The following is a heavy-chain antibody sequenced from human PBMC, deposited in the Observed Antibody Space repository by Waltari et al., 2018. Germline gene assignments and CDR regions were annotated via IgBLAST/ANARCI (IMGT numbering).Heavy chain of an antibody. CDR3: AKTRDKYHGFDY. J-gene: IGHJ4*02. D-gene: IGHD2-15*01. CDR2: ISGSGGST. Sequence: EVQLLESGGGLVQPGGSLRLSCAASGFTFSRYAMSWVRQAPGKGLEWVSAISGSGGSTYYADSVKGRFTISRDNSKNTLYLQMNSLRAEDTAVYYCAKTRDKYHGFDYWGQGTLVTVSS. V-gene: IGHV3-23*01. CDR1: GFTFSRYA.